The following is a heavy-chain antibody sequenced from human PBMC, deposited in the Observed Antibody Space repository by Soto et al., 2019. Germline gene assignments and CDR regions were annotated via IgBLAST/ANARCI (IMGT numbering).Heavy chain of an antibody. CDR2: INHRGST. CDR1: GGSCRDYY. Sequence: SETHPLTSTVYGGSCRDYYWSWIRQPPGKGLEWIGEINHRGSTNYNPSLKSRVTISADTSKNQFSLKLSSVTAADTAVYYCARRITITYYMDVWGKGTTVTVSS. J-gene: IGHJ6*03. D-gene: IGHD3-3*01. CDR3: ARRITITYYMDV. V-gene: IGHV4-34*01.